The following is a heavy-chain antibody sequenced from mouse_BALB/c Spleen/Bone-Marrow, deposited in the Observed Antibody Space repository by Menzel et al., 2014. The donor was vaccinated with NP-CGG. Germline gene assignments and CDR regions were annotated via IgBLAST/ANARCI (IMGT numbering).Heavy chain of an antibody. CDR2: IDPYNGGT. Sequence: EVQLVESGPELVKPGASVKVSCKAPGYAFTSYNMYWVKQSHGKSLEWIGYIDPYNGGTSYNQKFKGKATLTVDKSSSTAYMHLNSLTSEDSAIYYCARHSYYGSSLFYYWGQGTTLTVSS. V-gene: IGHV1S135*01. J-gene: IGHJ2*01. D-gene: IGHD1-1*01. CDR3: ARHSYYGSSLFYY. CDR1: GYAFTSYN.